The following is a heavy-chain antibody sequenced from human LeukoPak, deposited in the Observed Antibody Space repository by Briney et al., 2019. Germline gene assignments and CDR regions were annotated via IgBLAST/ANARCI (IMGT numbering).Heavy chain of an antibody. D-gene: IGHD3-10*01. CDR2: ISSNGGST. CDR3: VKDTYGSGSYYNPGGYFDY. Sequence: GGSLRLSCSASGFTFSSYAMHWVRQAPGKGLEYVSAISSNGGSTYYADSVEGRFTISRDNSKNTLYLQMSSLRAEDTAVYYCVKDTYGSGSYYNPGGYFDYWGQGTLVTVSS. V-gene: IGHV3-64D*06. J-gene: IGHJ4*02. CDR1: GFTFSSYA.